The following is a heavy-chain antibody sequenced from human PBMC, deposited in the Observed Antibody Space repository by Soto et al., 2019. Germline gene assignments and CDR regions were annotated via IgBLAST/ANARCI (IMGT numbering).Heavy chain of an antibody. CDR3: AAYCSSITCTPFHGYA. J-gene: IGHJ5*02. CDR1: GFTFSDYW. CDR2: IKKDESEQ. V-gene: IGHV3-7*03. D-gene: IGHD2-2*01. Sequence: GGSLRLSCTASGFTFSDYWMSWVRHFPGRGLEWVANIKKDESEQYYVDSVKGRFTISRDNAKNSLYLQMDNMRAEDTAVYYCAAYCSSITCTPFHGYAWGQGTPVTVSS.